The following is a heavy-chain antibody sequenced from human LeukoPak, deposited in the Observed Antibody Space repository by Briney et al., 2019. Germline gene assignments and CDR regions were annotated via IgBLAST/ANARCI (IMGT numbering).Heavy chain of an antibody. CDR1: GFTFDDYA. Sequence: SLRLSCAASGFTFDDYAMHWVRQTPGKGLEWVSGIGWQGAYIEYADSVKGRFIISRDNAKNTLYLQMNSLRAEDMAFYYCAKDSRGGGSGWLGVFDSWGQGTLVSVSS. V-gene: IGHV3-9*03. J-gene: IGHJ4*02. CDR2: IGWQGAYI. D-gene: IGHD6-19*01. CDR3: AKDSRGGGSGWLGVFDS.